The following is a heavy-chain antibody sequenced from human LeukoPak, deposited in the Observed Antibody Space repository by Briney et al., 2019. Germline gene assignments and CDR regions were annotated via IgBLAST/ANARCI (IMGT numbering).Heavy chain of an antibody. Sequence: ASVKVSCKASGYTSTGYYMHWVRQAPGQGLEWMGWINPNSGGTNYAQKFQGRVTMTRDTSISTAYMELSRLRSDGTAVYYCARDRTTASLDYWGQGTLVTVSS. J-gene: IGHJ4*02. CDR3: ARDRTTASLDY. CDR2: INPNSGGT. D-gene: IGHD4-17*01. V-gene: IGHV1-2*02. CDR1: GYTSTGYY.